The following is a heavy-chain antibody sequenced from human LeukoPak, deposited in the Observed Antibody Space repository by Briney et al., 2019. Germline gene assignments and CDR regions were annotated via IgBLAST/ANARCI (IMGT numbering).Heavy chain of an antibody. J-gene: IGHJ3*02. D-gene: IGHD3-10*01. CDR2: INPNSGGT. Sequence: ASVKVSCKASGYTFTGYYMHWVRQAPGQGLEWMGWINPNSGGTNYAQKFQGRVTMTRDTSISTAYMELSRLRSDDTAVYYCARSKPYGSGSYSLDAFDIWGEGTMVTVSS. CDR1: GYTFTGYY. V-gene: IGHV1-2*02. CDR3: ARSKPYGSGSYSLDAFDI.